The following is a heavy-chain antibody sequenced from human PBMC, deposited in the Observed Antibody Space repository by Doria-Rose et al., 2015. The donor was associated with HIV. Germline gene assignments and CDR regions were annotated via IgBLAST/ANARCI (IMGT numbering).Heavy chain of an antibody. Sequence: VSGASVSSRGYYWNWIRQVPGKGLESLGYTYYTGTSDYSPSLKSRLNMAVDTSKNQFSLKLSFVTVADTAVYYCARMGSYRELDYWGQGALVIVSA. V-gene: IGHV4-31*02. J-gene: IGHJ4*02. CDR2: TYYTGTS. CDR3: ARMGSYRELDY. D-gene: IGHD1-1*01. CDR1: GASVSSRGYY.